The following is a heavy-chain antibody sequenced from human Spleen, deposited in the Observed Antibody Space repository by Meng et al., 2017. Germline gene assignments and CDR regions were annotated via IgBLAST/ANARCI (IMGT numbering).Heavy chain of an antibody. V-gene: IGHV4-34*01. J-gene: IGHJ4*02. CDR2: INHSGST. D-gene: IGHD4-11*01. CDR3: ARGPTTMAHDFDY. Sequence: HVAHKQWSEGLLKPSEPLALTCVVSGWSFSDYYGSWIRQPPGKGLEWIGEINHSGSTNYNPSLESRATISVDTSQNNLSLKLSSVTAADSAVYYCARGPTTMAHDFDYWGQGTLVTVSS. CDR1: GWSFSDYY.